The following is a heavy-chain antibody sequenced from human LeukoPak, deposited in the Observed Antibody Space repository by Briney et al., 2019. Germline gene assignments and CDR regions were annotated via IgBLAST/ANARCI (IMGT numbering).Heavy chain of an antibody. Sequence: GESRKISCKGSGYTFSIYWIAWVRQMPGKGLEWMGIIYTGDSNTRYRPSFQGQVTISADKSISTAYLQWSSLKALDTAMYYCARLRDGGAFDIWGQGTMVTVSP. V-gene: IGHV5-51*01. J-gene: IGHJ3*02. CDR1: GYTFSIYW. CDR2: IYTGDSNT. CDR3: ARLRDGGAFDI. D-gene: IGHD2-21*02.